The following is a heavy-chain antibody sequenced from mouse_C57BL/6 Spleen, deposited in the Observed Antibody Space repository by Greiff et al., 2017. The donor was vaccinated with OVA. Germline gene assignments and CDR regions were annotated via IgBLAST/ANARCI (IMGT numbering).Heavy chain of an antibody. Sequence: QVHVKQSGAELVRPGASVELSCKASGYTFTSYGISWVKQRTGQGLEWIGEIYPRSGNTYYNEKFKGKATLTADKSSCTAYMELRSLTSEDSAVYFCARYWDVEYFDVWGTGTTVTVSS. CDR3: ARYWDVEYFDV. J-gene: IGHJ1*03. V-gene: IGHV1-81*01. CDR2: IYPRSGNT. D-gene: IGHD4-1*01. CDR1: GYTFTSYG.